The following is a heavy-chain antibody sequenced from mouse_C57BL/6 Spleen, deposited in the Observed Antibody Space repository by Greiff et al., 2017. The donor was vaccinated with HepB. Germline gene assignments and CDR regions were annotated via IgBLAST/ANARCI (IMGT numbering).Heavy chain of an antibody. D-gene: IGHD1-2*01. J-gene: IGHJ4*01. CDR1: GYTFTSYT. Sequence: QVQLQQSGAELARPGASVKMSCKASGYTFTSYTMHWVKQRPGQGLEWIGSINPSSGYTKYNQKFKDKATLTADKSSSTAYMQLSSLTSEDSAVYYCASLITTDAMDYWGQGTSVTVSS. CDR3: ASLITTDAMDY. CDR2: INPSSGYT. V-gene: IGHV1-4*01.